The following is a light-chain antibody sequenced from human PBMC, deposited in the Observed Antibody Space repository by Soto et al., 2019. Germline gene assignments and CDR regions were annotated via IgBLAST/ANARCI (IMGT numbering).Light chain of an antibody. CDR2: GAS. CDR1: QSVSSSY. V-gene: IGKV3-20*01. J-gene: IGKJ4*01. Sequence: EIVLTQSPGTLSLSPGERATLSCRASQSVSSSYLAWYQQKPGQAPRLLIYGASSRATGIPDRFSGSGSGTAFTLTLSRLEPEDGAVYYCQQYGISALTFGGGTKVEIK. CDR3: QQYGISALT.